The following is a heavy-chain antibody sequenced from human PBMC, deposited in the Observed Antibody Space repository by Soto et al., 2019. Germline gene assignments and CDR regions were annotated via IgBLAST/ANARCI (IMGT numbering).Heavy chain of an antibody. Sequence: HPGVSLRLSCAASGFTFSSYGMHWVRQAPGKGLEWVAVISYDGSNKYYADSVKGRFTISRDNAKNSLYLQMNSLRAEDTAVYYCARWVGNGYLDFWGQGTLVTVSS. D-gene: IGHD2-8*01. CDR3: ARWVGNGYLDF. V-gene: IGHV3-30*03. J-gene: IGHJ4*02. CDR2: ISYDGSNK. CDR1: GFTFSSYG.